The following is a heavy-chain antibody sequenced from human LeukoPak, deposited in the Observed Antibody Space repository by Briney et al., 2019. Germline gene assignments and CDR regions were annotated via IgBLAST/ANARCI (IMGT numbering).Heavy chain of an antibody. J-gene: IGHJ4*02. Sequence: SETLSLTCAVYGGSFSGYYWSWIRQPPGKGLEWIGEINHSGSTNYNPSLRSRVTISVDTSKNQFSLKLSSVTAADTAVYYCARGPRITIFGLVTYFDYWGQGTLVTVSS. CDR2: INHSGST. CDR3: ARGPRITIFGLVTYFDY. V-gene: IGHV4-34*01. CDR1: GGSFSGYY. D-gene: IGHD3-3*01.